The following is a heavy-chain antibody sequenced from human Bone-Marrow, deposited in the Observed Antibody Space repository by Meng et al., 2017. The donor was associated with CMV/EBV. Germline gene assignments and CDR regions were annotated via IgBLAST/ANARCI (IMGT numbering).Heavy chain of an antibody. V-gene: IGHV1-2*07. J-gene: IGHJ4*02. Sequence: ASVKVSCKASGYTFTDYYLHWVRQAPGQGLEWMGWINSRSGVTKYAHKFQGRVSMTRDTSMEVSRLTSDDTAVYYCARGSDRYGSSLSDWGQGTLVTVSS. CDR1: GYTFTDYY. CDR2: INSRSGVT. CDR3: ARGSDRYGSSLSD. D-gene: IGHD5-18*01.